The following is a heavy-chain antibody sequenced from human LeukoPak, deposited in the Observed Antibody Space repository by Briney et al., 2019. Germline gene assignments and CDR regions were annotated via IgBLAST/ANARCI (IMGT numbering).Heavy chain of an antibody. CDR3: ARDAQRGFDYSNSLKN. CDR2: IWSDATNR. Sequence: GGSLRLSCAASGFILSPHGMHWVRQAPGKGLEWVAVIWSDATNRFYAESVKGRFTISRDNSQNTVFLQMNSLRVKDTAIYYCARDAQRGFDYSNSLKNWGHGTLVTVSS. CDR1: GFILSPHG. J-gene: IGHJ4*01. D-gene: IGHD4-11*01. V-gene: IGHV3-33*01.